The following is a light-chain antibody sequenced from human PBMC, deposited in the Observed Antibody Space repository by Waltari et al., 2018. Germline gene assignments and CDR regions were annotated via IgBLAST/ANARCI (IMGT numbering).Light chain of an antibody. CDR1: QSVSRT. V-gene: IGKV3-20*01. CDR2: GAS. Sequence: IVLTQSPGTLSLSPGERATLSCRASQSVSRTLAWYQQTPGQAPRLLIYGASTRATGIPDRFSGSGSGTDFSLTISRLEPEDFAVYYCQHYVRLPATFGQGTKVEIK. CDR3: QHYVRLPAT. J-gene: IGKJ1*01.